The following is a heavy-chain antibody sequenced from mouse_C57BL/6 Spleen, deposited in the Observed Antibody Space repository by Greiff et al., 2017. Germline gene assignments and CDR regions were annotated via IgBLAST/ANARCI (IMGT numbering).Heavy chain of an antibody. CDR2: ISYDGSN. J-gene: IGHJ3*01. V-gene: IGHV3-6*01. CDR3: ARDRGAY. CDR1: GYSITSGYY. Sequence: VQLVEPGPGLVKPSQSLSLTCSVTGYSITSGYYWNWIRQFPGNKLEWMGYISYDGSNNYNPSLKNRISITRDTSKNQFFLKLNSVTTEDTATYYCARDRGAYWGQGTLVTVSA.